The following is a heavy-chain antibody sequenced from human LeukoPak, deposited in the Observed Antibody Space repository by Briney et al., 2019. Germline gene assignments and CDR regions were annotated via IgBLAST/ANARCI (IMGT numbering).Heavy chain of an antibody. CDR1: GFTFSSYW. V-gene: IGHV3-7*01. CDR3: AELGITMIGGV. D-gene: IGHD3-10*02. CDR2: INQDGSEK. Sequence: PGGSLRLSCAASGFTFSSYWMSWVRQAPGKGLEWVANINQDGSEKYYVGSVKGRFTISRDNAKNSLYLQMNSLRAEDTAVYYCAELGITMIGGVWGKGTTVTISS. J-gene: IGHJ6*04.